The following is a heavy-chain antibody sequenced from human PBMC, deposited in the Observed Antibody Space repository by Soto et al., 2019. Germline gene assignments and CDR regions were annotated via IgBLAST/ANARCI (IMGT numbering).Heavy chain of an antibody. D-gene: IGHD4-4*01. CDR3: ARMAGAVNYGDYRGATFDF. Sequence: DVQLLESGGGLVQAGGSLRLSCAASEFTFSSYAMSWVRQAPGKGLEWVSVISGSGGSTYYADSVKGQFTISRDNSKNTLYLRMNRLKTGDTATYYCARMAGAVNYGDYRGATFDFWGQGTMVTVSS. CDR2: ISGSGGST. CDR1: EFTFSSYA. J-gene: IGHJ3*01. V-gene: IGHV3-23*01.